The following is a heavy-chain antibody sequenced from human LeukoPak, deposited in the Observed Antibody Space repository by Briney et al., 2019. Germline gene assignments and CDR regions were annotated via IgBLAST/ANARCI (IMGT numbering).Heavy chain of an antibody. Sequence: GGSLRLSCAASGFTFSIYWMHWVRQAPGEGLVWVPRINSDGSSTSYADSVKGRFTISRDNAKNTLYLQMNSLRAEDTAVYYCANGPRITMVRGVKSYYYYGMDVWGQGTTVTVSS. CDR1: GFTFSIYW. CDR3: ANGPRITMVRGVKSYYYYGMDV. D-gene: IGHD3-10*01. J-gene: IGHJ6*02. V-gene: IGHV3-74*01. CDR2: INSDGSST.